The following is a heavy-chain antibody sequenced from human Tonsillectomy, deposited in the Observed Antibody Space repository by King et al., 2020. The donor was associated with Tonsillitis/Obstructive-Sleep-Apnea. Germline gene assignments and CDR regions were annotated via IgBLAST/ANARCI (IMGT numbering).Heavy chain of an antibody. V-gene: IGHV4-34*01. Sequence: VQLQQWGAGLLKPSETLSLTCAVYGGSFRGYYWSWIRQPPGKGLEWIGEINHSVSTNYNPSLKSRVTISVDTSKNPFSLKLSSVTAADTAVYYCAREYCSSTSCSPPDWFDPWGQGTLVTVSS. CDR3: AREYCSSTSCSPPDWFDP. J-gene: IGHJ5*02. CDR2: INHSVST. D-gene: IGHD2-2*01. CDR1: GGSFRGYY.